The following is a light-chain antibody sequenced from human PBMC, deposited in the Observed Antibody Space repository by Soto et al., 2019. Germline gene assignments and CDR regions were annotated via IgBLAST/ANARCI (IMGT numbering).Light chain of an antibody. J-gene: IGKJ1*01. CDR3: QQYNSYSRT. Sequence: DIQMTQSPSPPSSNLRKKSTITCPASQSISSWLAWYQQKPGKAPKLLIYDASSLESGVPSRFSGSGSGTEFTLTISSLQPDDFATYYCQQYNSYSRTFGQGTKV. V-gene: IGKV1-5*01. CDR1: QSISSW. CDR2: DAS.